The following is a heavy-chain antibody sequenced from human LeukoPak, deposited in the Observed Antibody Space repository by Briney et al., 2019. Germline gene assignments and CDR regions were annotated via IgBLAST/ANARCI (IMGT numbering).Heavy chain of an antibody. V-gene: IGHV1-2*06. CDR1: GYTFTGYY. D-gene: IGHD3-3*01. Sequence: ASVKVSCKASGYTFTGYYMHWVRQAPGQGLEWMGRINPNNGGTNYAQEFQGRVTMTRDTSISTAYMELSSLRSDDTAVYYCARDGDFWSGYYCDYWGQGTQVTVSS. J-gene: IGHJ4*02. CDR2: INPNNGGT. CDR3: ARDGDFWSGYYCDY.